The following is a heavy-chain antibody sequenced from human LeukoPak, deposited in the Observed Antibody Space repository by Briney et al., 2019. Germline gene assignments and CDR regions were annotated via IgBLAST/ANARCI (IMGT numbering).Heavy chain of an antibody. Sequence: PSETLSLTCTVSGGSISSYYWSWIRQPPGKGLEWIGEINHSGSTNYNPSLKSRVTMAVDTSKNQFSLKLSSVTAADTAVYYCARLHSGYLDDAFDIWGQGTMVTVSS. D-gene: IGHD5-12*01. CDR3: ARLHSGYLDDAFDI. CDR2: INHSGST. J-gene: IGHJ3*02. V-gene: IGHV4-34*01. CDR1: GGSISSYY.